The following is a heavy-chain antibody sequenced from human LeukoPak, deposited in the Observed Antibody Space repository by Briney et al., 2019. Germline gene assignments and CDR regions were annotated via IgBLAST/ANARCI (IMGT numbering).Heavy chain of an antibody. Sequence: ASVNVSCKASGYTFTSYAMNWVRQAPGQGLEWMGWINTNTGNPTYAQGFTGRFVFSLDTSVSTAYLQISSLKAEDTAVYYCARPSSEYSSSSGFDYWGQGTLVTVSS. CDR2: INTNTGNP. J-gene: IGHJ4*02. CDR1: GYTFTSYA. CDR3: ARPSSEYSSSSGFDY. D-gene: IGHD6-6*01. V-gene: IGHV7-4-1*02.